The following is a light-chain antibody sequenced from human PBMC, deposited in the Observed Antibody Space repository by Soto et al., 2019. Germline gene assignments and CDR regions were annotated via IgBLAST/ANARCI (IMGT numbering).Light chain of an antibody. J-gene: IGKJ2*01. CDR3: QLLHSYTYT. V-gene: IGKV1-9*01. CDR2: ATS. Sequence: DIQLTPSPSLLSASVGDRVAFVCLPSQAITCDLAWYQQNPGKAPRLIIYATSTLKRGVPSRFSGRGSGTEYILTQNSPQPEDFATYSGQLLHSYTYTFGQRNKMEVK. CDR1: QAITCD.